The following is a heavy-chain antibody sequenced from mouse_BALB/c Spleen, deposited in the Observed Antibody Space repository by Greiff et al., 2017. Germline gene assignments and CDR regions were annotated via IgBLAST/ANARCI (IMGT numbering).Heavy chain of an antibody. D-gene: IGHD2-14*01. J-gene: IGHJ2*01. CDR3: AREGYYRSYYFDY. V-gene: IGHV1-63*01. Sequence: QVQLQQSGAELVRPGTSVKISCKASGYTFTNYWLGWVKQRPGHGLEWIGDIYPGGGYTNYNQKFKDKATLTADKSSSTAYMQLSSLTSEDSAVYYCAREGYYRSYYFDYWGQGTTLTVSS. CDR2: IYPGGGYT. CDR1: GYTFTNYW.